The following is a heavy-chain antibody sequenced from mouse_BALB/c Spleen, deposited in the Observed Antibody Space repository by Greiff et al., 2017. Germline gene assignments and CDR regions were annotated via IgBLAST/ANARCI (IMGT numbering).Heavy chain of an antibody. D-gene: IGHD2-4*01. CDR3: ARWEITRGYYAMDY. J-gene: IGHJ4*01. CDR2: ISYSGST. V-gene: IGHV3-2*02. CDR1: GYSITSDYA. Sequence: EVKLQESGPGLVKPSQSLSLTCTVTGYSITSDYAWNWIRQFPGNKLEWMGYISYSGSTSYNPSLKSRIPITRDTSKNQFFLQLNSVTTEDTATYYCARWEITRGYYAMDYWGQGTSVTVSS.